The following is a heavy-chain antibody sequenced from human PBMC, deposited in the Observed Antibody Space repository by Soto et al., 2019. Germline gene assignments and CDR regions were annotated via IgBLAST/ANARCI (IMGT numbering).Heavy chain of an antibody. Sequence: QLQLQESGPGLVKPSETLSLTCTVSGDSISSSSYYWGWIRQPPGKGLEWIGSIYYSGSTYYNPSLQSRVAIAVDTSKNQFSRKRCSVTAADTAVYYCARYYYRRRWGFDYWGQGTLVTVSS. CDR2: IYYSGST. CDR3: ARYYYRRRWGFDY. J-gene: IGHJ4*02. V-gene: IGHV4-39*01. D-gene: IGHD3-22*01. CDR1: GDSISSSSYY.